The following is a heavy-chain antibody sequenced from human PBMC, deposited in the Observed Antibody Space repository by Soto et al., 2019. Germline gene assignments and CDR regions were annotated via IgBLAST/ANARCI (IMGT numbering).Heavy chain of an antibody. Sequence: QVQLVESGGGVVQPGRSLRLSCAASGFTFSTSGMHWVRQAPGKGLERVAVISYHGYNKHYGDAVKGRFTISRDNSNNTLFLQMNSLRVEDTAVYYCARDSARDSYGLNYFDYWGQGALVTVSS. CDR1: GFTFSTSG. J-gene: IGHJ4*02. CDR3: ARDSARDSYGLNYFDY. V-gene: IGHV3-30*03. D-gene: IGHD3-3*01. CDR2: ISYHGYNK.